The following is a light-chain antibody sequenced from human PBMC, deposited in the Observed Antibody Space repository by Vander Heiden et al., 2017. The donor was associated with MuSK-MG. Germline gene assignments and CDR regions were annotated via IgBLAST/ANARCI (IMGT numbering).Light chain of an antibody. CDR3: QAWDSSTVV. J-gene: IGLJ2*01. CDR1: KLGDIY. Sequence: SYELTQPPSVSVAPGQTASITCSGDKLGDIYACWYPHKPGQSPVLVIYQDSKRTSGIPERFSGSNSGNTATLTISGTQAMDEADYYCQAWDSSTVVFGGGTKLTVL. V-gene: IGLV3-1*01. CDR2: QDS.